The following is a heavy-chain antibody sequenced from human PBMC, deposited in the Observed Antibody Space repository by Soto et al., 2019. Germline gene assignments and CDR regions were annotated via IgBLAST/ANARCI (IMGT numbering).Heavy chain of an antibody. CDR3: ARDANTVGVAGGMDV. Sequence: EVQLVESGGGLVQPGGSLRLSCAASEFTFNNYWIHWVRQAPGKGLVWVSRINSDGTTTTYADSVKGRFTISRDKAKNTLYLQMNSLRAEDTAVYYYARDANTVGVAGGMDVWGQGTTVTVSS. CDR2: INSDGTTT. D-gene: IGHD1-26*01. CDR1: EFTFNNYW. J-gene: IGHJ6*01. V-gene: IGHV3-74*01.